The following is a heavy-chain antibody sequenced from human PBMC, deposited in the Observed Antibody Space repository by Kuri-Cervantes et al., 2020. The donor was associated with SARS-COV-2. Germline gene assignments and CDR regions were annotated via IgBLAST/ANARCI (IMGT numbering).Heavy chain of an antibody. CDR1: GYTFTSYG. CDR3: ARSSNGITIFGETYYYYMDV. V-gene: IGHV1-69*04. J-gene: IGHJ6*03. Sequence: SVKVSCKASGYTFTSYGISGVRQAPGQGLEWMGRIIPILGIANYAQKFQGRVTITADKSTSTAYMELSSLRSEDTAVYYCARSSNGITIFGETYYYYMDVCGKGITVTVSS. D-gene: IGHD3-3*01. CDR2: IIPILGIA.